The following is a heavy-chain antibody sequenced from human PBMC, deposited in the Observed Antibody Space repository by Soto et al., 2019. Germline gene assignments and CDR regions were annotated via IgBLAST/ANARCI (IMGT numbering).Heavy chain of an antibody. V-gene: IGHV2-5*01. Sequence: SGPTLVNPTQTLRLTCAFSGFSLSASGASVGWIRQPPGKALEWPAHIYWNDDKRYSPSLRSRLTISKDTSKNQVVPTFTNMDPADTGTYYCVHRLDVPGLAFDPWGQGTLVTVSS. D-gene: IGHD3-10*02. J-gene: IGHJ5*02. CDR1: GFSLSASGAS. CDR2: IYWNDDK. CDR3: VHRLDVPGLAFDP.